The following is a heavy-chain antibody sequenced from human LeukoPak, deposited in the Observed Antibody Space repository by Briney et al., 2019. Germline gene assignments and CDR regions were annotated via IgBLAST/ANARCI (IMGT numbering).Heavy chain of an antibody. J-gene: IGHJ3*02. D-gene: IGHD3-9*01. V-gene: IGHV3-48*04. CDR1: GFTFSSYS. Sequence: GGSLRLSCAASGFTFSSYSMNWVRQAPGKGLEWVSYISSSSSTIYYADSVKGRFTISRDNAKNSLYLQMNSLRAEDTAVYYCARDRRYFDVDAFDIWGHGTMVTVSS. CDR3: ARDRRYFDVDAFDI. CDR2: ISSSSSTI.